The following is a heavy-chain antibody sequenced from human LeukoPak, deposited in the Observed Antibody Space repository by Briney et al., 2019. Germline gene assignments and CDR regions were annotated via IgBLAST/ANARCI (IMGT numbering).Heavy chain of an antibody. CDR3: AKSRLIDSSGSR. CDR2: INRSGDT. CDR1: GGSFGDYY. V-gene: IGHV4-34*01. Sequence: PSETLSLTCAVSGGSFGDYYWGWIRQPPGKSLEWIGEINRSGDTNYAPSLKSRVTISVDTSKIQISLKLSSVTAADTAVYYCAKSRLIDSSGSRWGPGTRVTVSS. D-gene: IGHD3-22*01. J-gene: IGHJ4*02.